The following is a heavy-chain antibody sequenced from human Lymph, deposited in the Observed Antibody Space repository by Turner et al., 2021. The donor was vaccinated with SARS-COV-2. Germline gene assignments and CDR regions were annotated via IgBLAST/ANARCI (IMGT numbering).Heavy chain of an antibody. V-gene: IGHV3-23*01. J-gene: IGHJ4*02. Sequence: VQLLESGGGLLQPWGSLRLSCSASGFTFSSYSMSWVRQARGKGLEWVSAISGSGGSTYYADSVKGRFTISRDNSKNTLYLQMNSLRAEDTAVYYCAKEGDTAMVNFDYWGQGTLVTVSS. CDR1: GFTFSSYS. CDR2: ISGSGGST. CDR3: AKEGDTAMVNFDY. D-gene: IGHD5-18*01.